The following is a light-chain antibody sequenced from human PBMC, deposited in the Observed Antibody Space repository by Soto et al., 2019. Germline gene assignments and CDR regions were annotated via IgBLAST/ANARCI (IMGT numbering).Light chain of an antibody. CDR3: CSCAGSYSYV. J-gene: IGLJ1*01. Sequence: QSALTQPRSVSGSPGQSVTISCTGTSSDVGGYNYVSWYQQHPGKAPKLMIYDVSKRPSGVPDRFSGSKSGNTASPTISGLQAEDEADYCCCSCAGSYSYVFGTGTKLTVL. CDR2: DVS. CDR1: SSDVGGYNY. V-gene: IGLV2-11*01.